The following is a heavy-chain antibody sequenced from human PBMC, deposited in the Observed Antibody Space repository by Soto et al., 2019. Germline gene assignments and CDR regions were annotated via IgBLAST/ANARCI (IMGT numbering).Heavy chain of an antibody. CDR3: ARVHCGGDCRQGEWFYYYRMAV. D-gene: IGHD2-21*01. V-gene: IGHV1-46*01. Sequence: ASVKVSCKASGCRFVEYYMHWVRQAPVQVLEWMVIINPKCGESKFAQKFQDRVTMTRDTATSTVYMDLRRLTSEDTAVYYCARVHCGGDCRQGEWFYYYRMAVWAQGTTVTVSS. J-gene: IGHJ6*01. CDR2: INPKCGES. CDR1: GCRFVEYY.